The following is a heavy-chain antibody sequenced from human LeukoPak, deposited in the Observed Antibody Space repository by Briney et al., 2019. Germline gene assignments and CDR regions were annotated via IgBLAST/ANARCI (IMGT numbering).Heavy chain of an antibody. CDR1: RGSITSTDHY. CDR3: ARQWGPYSSSWYEGAFDI. D-gene: IGHD6-13*01. V-gene: IGHV4-61*05. Sequence: SETLSLTCTVSRGSITSTDHYWSWIRQPPGKGLEWIGYIYYSGSTNYNPSLKSRVTISVDTSKNQFSLKLSSVTAADTAVYYCARQWGPYSSSWYEGAFDIWGQGTMVTVSS. J-gene: IGHJ3*02. CDR2: IYYSGST.